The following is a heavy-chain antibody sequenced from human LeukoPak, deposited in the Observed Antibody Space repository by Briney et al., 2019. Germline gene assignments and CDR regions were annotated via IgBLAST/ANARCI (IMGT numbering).Heavy chain of an antibody. CDR2: INPSGGST. CDR1: GYTFTSYY. Sequence: ASVKVSCKASGYTFTSYYMHWVRQAPGQGLEWMGIINPSGGSTSYAQKFQGRVTMTRDMSTSTVYMELSSLRSEDTAVCYCARDSAGATRGFDYWGQGTLVTVSS. J-gene: IGHJ4*02. V-gene: IGHV1-46*01. CDR3: ARDSAGATRGFDY. D-gene: IGHD1-26*01.